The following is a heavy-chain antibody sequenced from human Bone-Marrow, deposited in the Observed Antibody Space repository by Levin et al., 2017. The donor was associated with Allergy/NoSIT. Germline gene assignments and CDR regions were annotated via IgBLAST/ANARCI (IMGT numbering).Heavy chain of an antibody. CDR2: IIPILGIA. CDR3: ARHSGLRNDAFDI. D-gene: IGHD3-16*01. CDR1: GGTFSSYA. Sequence: KISCKASGGTFSSYAISWVRQAPGQGLEWMGRIIPILGIANYAQKFQGRVTITADKSTSTAYMELSSLRSEDTAVYYCARHSGLRNDAFDIWGQGTMVTVSS. V-gene: IGHV1-69*04. J-gene: IGHJ3*02.